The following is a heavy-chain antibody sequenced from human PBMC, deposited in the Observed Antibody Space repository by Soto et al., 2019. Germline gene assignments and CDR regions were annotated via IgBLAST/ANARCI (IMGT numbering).Heavy chain of an antibody. Sequence: ASVKVSCKASGYTFTSYGISWVRQAPGQGLEWMGWISAYSGNTNYAQKLHGRVTMTTDTSTSTAYMELSSLSSGDTAVYYCARAYSGSYYGSRFDYWGQGTLVTVSS. CDR2: ISAYSGNT. CDR3: ARAYSGSYYGSRFDY. CDR1: GYTFTSYG. J-gene: IGHJ4*02. V-gene: IGHV1-18*01. D-gene: IGHD1-26*01.